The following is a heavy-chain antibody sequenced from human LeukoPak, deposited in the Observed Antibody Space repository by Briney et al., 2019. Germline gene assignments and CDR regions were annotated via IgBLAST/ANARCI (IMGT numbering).Heavy chain of an antibody. Sequence: SETLSLTCTVSGGSIGSYYWSWIRQPPGKGLEWIGYIYASGSTNYNPSLKSRVTISVDTSKNQFSLKLSSVTAADTAVYYCARQRRGSPNYDFWSGYYEYWGQGTLVTVSS. J-gene: IGHJ4*02. V-gene: IGHV4-4*09. D-gene: IGHD3-3*01. CDR2: IYASGST. CDR1: GGSIGSYY. CDR3: ARQRRGSPNYDFWSGYYEY.